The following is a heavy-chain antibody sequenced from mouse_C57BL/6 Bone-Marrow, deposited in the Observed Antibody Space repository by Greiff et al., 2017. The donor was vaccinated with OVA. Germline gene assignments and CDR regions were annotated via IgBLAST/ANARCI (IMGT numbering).Heavy chain of an antibody. D-gene: IGHD1-1*01. J-gene: IGHJ1*03. CDR1: GYTFTSYW. CDR3: ARSSYYYGSSPYWYFDV. V-gene: IGHV1-55*01. CDR2: IYPGSGST. Sequence: QVQLQQPGAELVKPGASVKMSCKASGYTFTSYWITWVKQRPGQGLEWIGDIYPGSGSTNYNAKFKSKATLTVDTSSSTAYMQLSSLTSDESAVYYCARSSYYYGSSPYWYFDVWGTGTTVTVSS.